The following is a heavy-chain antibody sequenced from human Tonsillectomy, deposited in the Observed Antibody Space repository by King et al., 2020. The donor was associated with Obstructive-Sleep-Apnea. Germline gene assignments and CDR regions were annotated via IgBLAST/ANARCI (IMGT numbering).Heavy chain of an antibody. V-gene: IGHV3-30*04. J-gene: IGHJ4*02. CDR2: ISNDGSNK. CDR1: GLTFSNYA. CDR3: ADLVGYCSSVSCPGY. Sequence: HVQLVESGGGVVQPGKSLSLSCSGSGLTFSNYAMNWVRQAPGKGLEWGALISNDGSNKNYAESVKGRFTISSDNSKNTLFLQMDSLRAEDTAVYYCADLVGYCSSVSCPGYWGQGTLVSVSS. D-gene: IGHD2-2*01.